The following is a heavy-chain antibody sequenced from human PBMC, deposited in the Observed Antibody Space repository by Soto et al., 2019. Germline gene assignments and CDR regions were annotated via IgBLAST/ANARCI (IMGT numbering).Heavy chain of an antibody. D-gene: IGHD1-26*01. CDR3: ARAPNSGTDVPDY. V-gene: IGHV3-30*03. CDR2: IPFNGSYK. J-gene: IGHJ4*02. CDR1: GFTFRSYA. Sequence: PGGSLRLSCAASGFTFRSYAMHWVRQAPGKALEWVAVIPFNGSYKYYADSMKGRFTISRDNSKDTIHLQMDNLSAEDTAVYYCARAPNSGTDVPDYWGQGTLVTVSS.